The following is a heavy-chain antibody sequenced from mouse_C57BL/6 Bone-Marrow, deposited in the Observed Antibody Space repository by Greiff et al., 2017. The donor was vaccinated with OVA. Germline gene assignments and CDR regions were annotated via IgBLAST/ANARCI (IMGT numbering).Heavy chain of an antibody. Sequence: EVMLVESGGDLVKPGGSLKLSCAASGFTFSSYGMSWVRQTPDKRLEWVATISSGGSYTYYPDSVKGRFTISRDNAKNTLYLQMSSLKSEDTAMYYCARHYGNYVWGQGTLVTVSA. V-gene: IGHV5-6*02. CDR3: ARHYGNYV. CDR1: GFTFSSYG. J-gene: IGHJ3*01. CDR2: ISSGGSYT. D-gene: IGHD2-1*01.